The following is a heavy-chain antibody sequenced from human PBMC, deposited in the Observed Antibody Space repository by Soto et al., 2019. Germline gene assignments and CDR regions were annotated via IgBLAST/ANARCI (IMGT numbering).Heavy chain of an antibody. D-gene: IGHD3-22*01. J-gene: IGHJ4*02. CDR3: ARGGVDYYDSSGYYFSPYYFDY. CDR1: GGSISSGGYS. CDR2: IYHSGST. V-gene: IGHV4-30-2*01. Sequence: QLQLQESGSGLVKPSQTLSLTCAVSGGSISSGGYSWSWIRQPPGKGLEWIGYIYHSGSTYYNPSLKGRVTISVDRSKNQFSLELSSVTAADTAVYYCARGGVDYYDSSGYYFSPYYFDYWGQGTLVTVSS.